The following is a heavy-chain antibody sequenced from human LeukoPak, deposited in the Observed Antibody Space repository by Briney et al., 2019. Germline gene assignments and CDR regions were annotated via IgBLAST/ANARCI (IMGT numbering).Heavy chain of an antibody. CDR1: GYTFTGYY. Sequence: ASVKVSCKASGYTFTGYYMHWVRQAPGQGLEWMGWINPNSGGTNYAQKFQGRVTMTRDTSISTAYMELSRLGSDDTAVYYCARAPPKTYYYDSSGSQFDYWGQGTLVTVSS. J-gene: IGHJ4*02. D-gene: IGHD3-22*01. CDR2: INPNSGGT. CDR3: ARAPPKTYYYDSSGSQFDY. V-gene: IGHV1-2*02.